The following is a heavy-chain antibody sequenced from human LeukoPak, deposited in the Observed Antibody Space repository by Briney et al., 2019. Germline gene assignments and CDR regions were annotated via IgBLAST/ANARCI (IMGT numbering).Heavy chain of an antibody. Sequence: ASVKVSCKASGYTFTGYYMHWVRQAPGQGLGWMGWINPNSGGTNYAQKFQGWVTMTRDTSISTAYMELSRLRSDDTAVYYCARVRSVCSSTSCSAGMDVWGQGTTVTVSS. V-gene: IGHV1-2*04. J-gene: IGHJ6*02. D-gene: IGHD2-2*01. CDR2: INPNSGGT. CDR3: ARVRSVCSSTSCSAGMDV. CDR1: GYTFTGYY.